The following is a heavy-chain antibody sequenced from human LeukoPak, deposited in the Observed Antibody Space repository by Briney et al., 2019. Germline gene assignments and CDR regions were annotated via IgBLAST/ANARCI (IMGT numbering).Heavy chain of an antibody. CDR1: GFSLSNARMG. CDR3: ARIPYSSGWYFFDY. J-gene: IGHJ4*02. V-gene: IGHV2-26*01. CDR2: IFSNDEK. Sequence: SGPTLVNPTETLTLTCTVSGFSLSNARMGVSWIRQRPGKALEWLAHIFSNDEKSYSTSLKSRLTISKDTSKSQVVLTMTNMDPVDTATYYCARIPYSSGWYFFDYWGQGTLVTVSS. D-gene: IGHD6-19*01.